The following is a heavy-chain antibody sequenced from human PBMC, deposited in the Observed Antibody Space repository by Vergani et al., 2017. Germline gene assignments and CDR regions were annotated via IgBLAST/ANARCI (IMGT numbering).Heavy chain of an antibody. D-gene: IGHD2-2*01. Sequence: QVQLQESGPGLVKPSQTLSLTCTVSGGSISSGGYYWSWIRQHPGKGLEWIGYIYYSGSTYYNPSLKSRVTISVDTSKNQFSLKLSSVTAADTAVYYCARARVGGYCSSTSCVNWFDPWGQGTLVTVSS. CDR2: IYYSGST. V-gene: IGHV4-31*03. CDR3: ARARVGGYCSSTSCVNWFDP. J-gene: IGHJ5*02. CDR1: GGSISSGGYY.